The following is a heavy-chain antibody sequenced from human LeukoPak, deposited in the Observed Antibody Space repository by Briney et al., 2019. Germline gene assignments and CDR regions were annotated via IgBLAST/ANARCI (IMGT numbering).Heavy chain of an antibody. CDR1: GGSISSGDYY. CDR2: FYYSGST. J-gene: IGHJ4*02. Sequence: PSETLSLTCTVSGGSISSGDYYWSWIRQPPGKGLEWIGYFYYSGSTYYNPSLKSRVTISVDTSKNQFSLKLSSVTAADTAVYYCASVKTGPYGSGSYHIDYWGQGTLVTVSS. D-gene: IGHD3-10*01. V-gene: IGHV4-30-4*01. CDR3: ASVKTGPYGSGSYHIDY.